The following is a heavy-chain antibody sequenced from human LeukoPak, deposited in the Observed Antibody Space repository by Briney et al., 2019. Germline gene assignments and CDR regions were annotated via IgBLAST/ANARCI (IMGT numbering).Heavy chain of an antibody. D-gene: IGHD5-24*01. CDR2: IRYDGSNK. Sequence: GGSLRLSCAASGFSFSSYGMHWVRQAPGKGLEWVAFIRYDGSNKYFADSVKGRFTISRDNSKNTLYLQMNSLRAEDTAVYYCAKDSGGPFKLRLATAFDYWGQGTLVTVSS. J-gene: IGHJ4*02. CDR3: AKDSGGPFKLRLATAFDY. V-gene: IGHV3-30*02. CDR1: GFSFSSYG.